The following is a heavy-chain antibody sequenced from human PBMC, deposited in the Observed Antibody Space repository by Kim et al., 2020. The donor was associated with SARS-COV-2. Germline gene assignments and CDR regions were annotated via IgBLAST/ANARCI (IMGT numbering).Heavy chain of an antibody. CDR1: GGSFSGYY. D-gene: IGHD3-10*01. Sequence: SETLSLTCAVYGGSFSGYYWSWIRQPPGKGLEWIGEINHSGSTNYNPSLKSRVTISVDTSKNQFSLKLSSVTAADTAVYYCARVSRITMVQGVIGRYFDYWGQGTLVTVSS. J-gene: IGHJ4*02. CDR3: ARVSRITMVQGVIGRYFDY. V-gene: IGHV4-34*01. CDR2: INHSGST.